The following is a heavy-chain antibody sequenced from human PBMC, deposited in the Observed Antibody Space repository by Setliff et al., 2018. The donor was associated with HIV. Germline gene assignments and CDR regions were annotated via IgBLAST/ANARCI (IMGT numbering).Heavy chain of an antibody. D-gene: IGHD3-3*01. CDR3: AKGQFLEWFNWFDP. CDR2: IGGHGSII. J-gene: IGHJ5*02. CDR1: GLIFSSYE. Sequence: PGGSLRLSCAASGLIFSSYEMNWVRQAPGKGLEWISFIGGHGSIIHYADSVKGRFTISRDNAKNSVYLQMHSLRVEDTAVYYCAKGQFLEWFNWFDPWGQGTLVTVSS. V-gene: IGHV3-48*03.